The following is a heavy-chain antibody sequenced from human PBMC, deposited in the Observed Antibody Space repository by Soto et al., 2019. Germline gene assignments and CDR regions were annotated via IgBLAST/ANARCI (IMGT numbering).Heavy chain of an antibody. V-gene: IGHV3-21*01. J-gene: IGHJ6*02. Sequence: EVQVVESGGGLVKPGGSLRLSCAASGFTFSSYNMNWVRQAPGKGLEWISSISGSSDDIYHADSVKGRISISRDNANNSLYLQMNSLRAEDTAVYYCAGDPGPILGVDNNYYGMDVWGQGTTVTVSS. CDR1: GFTFSSYN. CDR2: ISGSSDDI. CDR3: AGDPGPILGVDNNYYGMDV. D-gene: IGHD3-3*01.